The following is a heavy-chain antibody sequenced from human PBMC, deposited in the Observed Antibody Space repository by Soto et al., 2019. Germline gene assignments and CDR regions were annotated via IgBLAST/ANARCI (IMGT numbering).Heavy chain of an antibody. CDR3: AKSVGSGWSKSDY. CDR1: GFTFSSNA. CDR2: ITSTGGST. J-gene: IGHJ4*02. D-gene: IGHD6-19*01. Sequence: EVQLLESGGGLVQPGGSLRLSCAASGFTFSSNAMSWVRPTPGKWLEWVSAITSTGGSTYYADSVKGRFPISRDNSKNTLFLQMNSLRAEDTAIYYCAKSVGSGWSKSDYWGQGTLVTVSS. V-gene: IGHV3-23*01.